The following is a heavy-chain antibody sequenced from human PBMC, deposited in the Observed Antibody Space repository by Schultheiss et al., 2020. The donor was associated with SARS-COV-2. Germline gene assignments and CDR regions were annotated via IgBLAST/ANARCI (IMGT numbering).Heavy chain of an antibody. CDR1: GDSISSYY. J-gene: IGHJ4*02. V-gene: IGHV4-59*08. CDR2: IYYSGST. Sequence: SETLSLTCTVSGDSISSYYWSWIRQPPGKGLEWIGYIYYSGSTNYNPSLKSRVTISVDTSNNQFSLKVSSVTAADTAVYYCARHACGGDCYRGFDYWGQGALVTVSS. CDR3: ARHACGGDCYRGFDY. D-gene: IGHD2-21*02.